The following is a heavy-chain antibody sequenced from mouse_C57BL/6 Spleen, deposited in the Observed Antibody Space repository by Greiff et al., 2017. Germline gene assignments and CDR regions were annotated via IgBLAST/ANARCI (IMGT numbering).Heavy chain of an antibody. D-gene: IGHD2-4*01. V-gene: IGHV1-64*01. CDR2: IHPNSGST. CDR3: AREIYYDLGY. CDR1: GYTFTSYW. J-gene: IGHJ2*01. Sequence: QVQLQQSGAELVQPGASVKLSCTASGYTFTSYWMHWVKQRPGQGLAWIGMIHPNSGSTNSNEKFKSKATLTVDKSSSTAYLQLRSLTSADTAVYYSAREIYYDLGYWGQGTTLTVSS.